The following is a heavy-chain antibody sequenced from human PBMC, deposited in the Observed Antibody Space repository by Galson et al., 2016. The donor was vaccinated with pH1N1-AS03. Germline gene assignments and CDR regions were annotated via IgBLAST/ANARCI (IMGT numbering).Heavy chain of an antibody. Sequence: SLRLSCAASGFNVSNYWMNWVRQAPGKGLVWVSLLNTDVSSTTYADSVKGRLTISRDNAKNTLYLQMNSLRTGDTAVYFCARVTDFYGSGGYSKLHAFDIWGQGTMVSVSS. V-gene: IGHV3-74*01. CDR1: GFNVSNYW. CDR3: ARVTDFYGSGGYSKLHAFDI. J-gene: IGHJ3*02. D-gene: IGHD3-22*01. CDR2: LNTDVSST.